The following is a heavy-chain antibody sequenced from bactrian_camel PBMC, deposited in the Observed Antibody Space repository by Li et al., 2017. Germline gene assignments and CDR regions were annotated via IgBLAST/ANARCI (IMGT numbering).Heavy chain of an antibody. V-gene: IGHV3-3*01. Sequence: HVQLVESGGGSVQTGGSLRLSCVVSGHSCGSNCVGWYRLPPGRAPAEREGIAALRRSGGETYYADSVKGRFTISRDNARSTVYLQMNSQNSEDTALYYCATGEPGVRAGTGALFGYWGQGTQVTVS. CDR1: GHSCGSNC. CDR3: ATGEPGVRAGTGALFGY. D-gene: IGHD7*01. J-gene: IGHJ6*01. CDR2: LRRSGGET.